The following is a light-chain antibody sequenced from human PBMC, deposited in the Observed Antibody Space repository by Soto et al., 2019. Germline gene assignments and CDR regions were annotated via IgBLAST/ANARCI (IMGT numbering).Light chain of an antibody. CDR2: DVS. CDR1: QNINRW. V-gene: IGKV1-5*01. J-gene: IGKJ1*01. CDR3: QQYNTFWT. Sequence: DIPMTQSPSTLSASVGDRVTITCRASQNINRWLAWYQQKPGKAPKVLIYDVSTLESGVPSRFSGTGSETDFTLTISSLQPDDSATYYCQQYNTFWTFGQGTKVEIK.